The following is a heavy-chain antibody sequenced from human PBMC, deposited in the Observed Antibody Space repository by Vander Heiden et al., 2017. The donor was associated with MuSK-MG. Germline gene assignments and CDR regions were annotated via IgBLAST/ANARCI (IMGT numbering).Heavy chain of an antibody. V-gene: IGHV4-34*01. CDR1: GGSFSGYY. CDR3: ARGVDIVVVVAALYYFDY. J-gene: IGHJ4*02. CDR2: INHSGST. D-gene: IGHD2-15*01. Sequence: QVQLQQWGAGLLKPSETLSLTCAVYGGSFSGYYWGWIRQPPGKGLEWIGEINHSGSTNYNPSLKRRVTISVDTAKNQFSLKLSSVTAADTAVYYCARGVDIVVVVAALYYFDYWGQGTLLTVSS.